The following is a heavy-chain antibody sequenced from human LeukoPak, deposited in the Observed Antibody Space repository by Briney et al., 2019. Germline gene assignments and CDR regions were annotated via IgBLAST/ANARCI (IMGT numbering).Heavy chain of an antibody. CDR2: INPNSGGT. CDR3: ARELYYYDSSGYFNI. D-gene: IGHD3-22*01. CDR1: GYTFTGYY. Sequence: ASVKVSCTASGYTFTGYYMHWVRQAPGQGLEWMGWINPNSGGTNYAQKFQGRVTMTRDTSISTAYMELSRLRSDDTAVYYCARELYYYDSSGYFNIWGQGTMVTVSS. V-gene: IGHV1-2*02. J-gene: IGHJ3*02.